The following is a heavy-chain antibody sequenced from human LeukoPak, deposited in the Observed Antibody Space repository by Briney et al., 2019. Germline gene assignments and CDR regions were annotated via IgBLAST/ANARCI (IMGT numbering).Heavy chain of an antibody. CDR2: TYYSGSS. J-gene: IGHJ5*02. CDR1: GGSISSYY. Sequence: SQTLSLTCTVSGGSISSYYWSWIRQPPGKGLEWIGYTYYSGSSDYNPSLKSRVTISVDTSNNQFSLKLSSVTAADTAVYYCARSRDSSGYRNNWFDPWGQGTLVTVSS. CDR3: ARSRDSSGYRNNWFDP. V-gene: IGHV4-59*01. D-gene: IGHD3-22*01.